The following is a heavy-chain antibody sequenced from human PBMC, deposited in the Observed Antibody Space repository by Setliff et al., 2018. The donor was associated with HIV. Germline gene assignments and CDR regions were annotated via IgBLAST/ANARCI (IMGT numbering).Heavy chain of an antibody. Sequence: SETLSLTCAVFGGSFTDIGGSFTDYYWIWIRQPPGKGLEWIGEINHSGSTHYNPSLKSRFTISVDTSKNQFSLRLTSVTAADTAIYYCARQVSIPGVAITPVDYWGQGALVTVSS. CDR3: ARQVSIPGVAITPVDY. V-gene: IGHV4-34*01. CDR1: GGSFTDIGGSFTDYY. CDR2: INHSGST. D-gene: IGHD5-12*01. J-gene: IGHJ4*02.